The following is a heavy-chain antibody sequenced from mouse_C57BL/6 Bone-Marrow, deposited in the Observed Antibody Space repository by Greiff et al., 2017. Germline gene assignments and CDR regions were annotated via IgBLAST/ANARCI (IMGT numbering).Heavy chain of an antibody. V-gene: IGHV1-55*01. CDR3: ARKSSYVDWYFDV. J-gene: IGHJ1*03. CDR1: GYTFTSYW. D-gene: IGHD1-1*01. Sequence: QVQLQQPGAELVKPGASVKMSCKASGYTFTSYWLTWVKQRPGQGLEWIGDLYPGSGSTNYNEKFKSKATLTVDTSSSTAYMQLSSLTSEDSAVYYCARKSSYVDWYFDVWGTGTTVTVSS. CDR2: LYPGSGST.